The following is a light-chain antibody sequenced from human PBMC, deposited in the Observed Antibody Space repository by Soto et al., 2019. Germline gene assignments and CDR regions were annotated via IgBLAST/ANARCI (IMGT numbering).Light chain of an antibody. V-gene: IGKV1-39*01. CDR2: SAS. CDR1: QSINDY. J-gene: IGKJ1*01. Sequence: DIQMTHSPSSLSASVGDRVNITCRASQSINDYLNWYQQKPGTAPRLLIYSASNLQRGVPSRFSGSGAGTDFTLTINSLQPEDFATYYCQQSYSTLWTFGPGTKVDIK. CDR3: QQSYSTLWT.